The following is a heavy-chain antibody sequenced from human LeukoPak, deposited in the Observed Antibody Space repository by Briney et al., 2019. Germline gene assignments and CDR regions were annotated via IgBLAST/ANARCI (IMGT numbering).Heavy chain of an antibody. Sequence: GRSLRLSCAASGFTFDDYAMHWVRQAPGKGLEWVSGISWNSGSIGYADSVKGRFTISRDNAKNSLYLQMNSLRAEDTAVYYCARWSSGYYYSDYWGQGTLVTVSS. D-gene: IGHD3-22*01. CDR2: ISWNSGSI. V-gene: IGHV3-9*01. CDR1: GFTFDDYA. J-gene: IGHJ4*02. CDR3: ARWSSGYYYSDY.